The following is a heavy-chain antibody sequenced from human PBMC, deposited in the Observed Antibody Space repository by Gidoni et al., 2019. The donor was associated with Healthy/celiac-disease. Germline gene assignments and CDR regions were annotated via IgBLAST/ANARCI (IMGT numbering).Heavy chain of an antibody. CDR3: ARVNHYYYYGMDV. J-gene: IGHJ6*02. Sequence: QVQLVESGGGVVQPGRSLILSCAASGFTFSSYAMHWVRQAPGKGLEWVAVISYDGSNKYYADSVKGRFTISRDNSKNTLYLQMNSLRAEDTAVYYCARVNHYYYYGMDVWGQGTTVTVSS. CDR2: ISYDGSNK. CDR1: GFTFSSYA. V-gene: IGHV3-30-3*01.